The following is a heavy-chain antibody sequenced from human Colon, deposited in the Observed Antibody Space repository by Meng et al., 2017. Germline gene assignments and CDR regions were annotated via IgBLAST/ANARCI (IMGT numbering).Heavy chain of an antibody. Sequence: GESLKISCEVSGLTFSSYGMSWVRQAPGKGLEWVSVISGSGDSIYYADSVKGRFTISRGNSKNTLYLQMNSQRAEETAVYYCATRYGGNGAFDRWGQGTMVTVSS. D-gene: IGHD4-23*01. V-gene: IGHV3-23*01. J-gene: IGHJ3*02. CDR1: GLTFSSYG. CDR3: ATRYGGNGAFDR. CDR2: ISGSGDSI.